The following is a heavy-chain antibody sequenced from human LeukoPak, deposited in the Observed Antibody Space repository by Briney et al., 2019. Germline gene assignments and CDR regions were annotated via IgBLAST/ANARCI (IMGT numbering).Heavy chain of an antibody. CDR2: ISTSSSYI. Sequence: PGGSLRLSCAASGFTFSRYSMNWVRQAPGKGLEWVSSISTSSSYIYYADSVKGRFTVSRDNADNSLYLQMNSLRAEDTAVYYCARALATMVRGVIPSFDYWGQGTLVTVSS. V-gene: IGHV3-21*01. D-gene: IGHD3-10*01. CDR1: GFTFSRYS. J-gene: IGHJ4*02. CDR3: ARALATMVRGVIPSFDY.